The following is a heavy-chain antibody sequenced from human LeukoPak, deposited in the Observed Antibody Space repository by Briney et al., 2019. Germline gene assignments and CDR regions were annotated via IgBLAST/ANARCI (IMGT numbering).Heavy chain of an antibody. J-gene: IGHJ6*03. Sequence: GGSLRLSCAASGFTFSSYSMNWVRQAPGKGLEWVSSISSSSSYIYYADSVKGRFTISRDNAKNSLYPQMNSLRAEDTAVYYCARVPYYYDSSGYRMGYYYYYMDVWGKGTTVTVSS. V-gene: IGHV3-21*01. D-gene: IGHD3-22*01. CDR3: ARVPYYYDSSGYRMGYYYYYMDV. CDR2: ISSSSSYI. CDR1: GFTFSSYS.